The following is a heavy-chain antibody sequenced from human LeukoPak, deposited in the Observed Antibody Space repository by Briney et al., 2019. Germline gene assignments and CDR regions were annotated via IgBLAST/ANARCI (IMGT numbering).Heavy chain of an antibody. Sequence: GASVKVSCKASGYTFTNYYMHWVRQAPGQGLEWMGIINPSGGSTKYAQTFQGRVTMTTDPSTSTVYMDLSSLRSEDTAVYYCARGVVTTSGYLDFWGQGILVTVPS. CDR1: GYTFTNYY. V-gene: IGHV1-46*01. CDR3: ARGVVTTSGYLDF. D-gene: IGHD2-21*02. CDR2: INPSGGST. J-gene: IGHJ4*02.